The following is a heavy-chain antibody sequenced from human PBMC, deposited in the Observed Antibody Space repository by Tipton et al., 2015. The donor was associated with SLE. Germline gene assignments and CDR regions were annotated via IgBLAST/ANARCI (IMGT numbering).Heavy chain of an antibody. CDR2: IYYSGST. CDR3: ARDSPGDFDWFDAFDI. D-gene: IGHD3-9*01. CDR1: GGSISSYY. J-gene: IGHJ3*02. V-gene: IGHV4-59*01. Sequence: TLSLTCTVSGGSISSYYWSWIRQPPGKGLEWIGEIYYSGSTNYNPSLKSRVTISVDTSKNQFSLKLSSVTAADTAVYYCARDSPGDFDWFDAFDIWGQGTMVTVSS.